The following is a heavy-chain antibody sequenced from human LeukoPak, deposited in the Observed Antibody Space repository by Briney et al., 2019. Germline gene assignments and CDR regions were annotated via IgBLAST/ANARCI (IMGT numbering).Heavy chain of an antibody. V-gene: IGHV5-51*01. CDR1: GYRFTDHW. CDR3: ARQGSSTTSWQTIDY. Sequence: GESLKISCKGSGYRFTDHWIACVRQMPGKGLECMGIINPVDSETRYSPSFQGQVTISVDKPITTASLQWSSLRASDTAMYYCARQGSSTTSWQTIDYWGQGTLVSVSS. J-gene: IGHJ4*02. CDR2: INPVDSET. D-gene: IGHD2-2*01.